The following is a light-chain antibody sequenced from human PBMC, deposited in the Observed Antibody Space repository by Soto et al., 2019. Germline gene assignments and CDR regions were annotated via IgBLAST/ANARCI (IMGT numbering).Light chain of an antibody. V-gene: IGLV2-14*03. Sequence: QSALTQPASVSGSPGQSITISCTGTSSDVGAYNYVSWYQQHPGKVPKLMIYDVSDRPSGVSNRFSGSKSGNTASLTISGPQAGEQADYYCSSISRSNSYCLGNGTKL. CDR3: SSISRSNSYC. J-gene: IGLJ1*01. CDR1: SSDVGAYNY. CDR2: DVS.